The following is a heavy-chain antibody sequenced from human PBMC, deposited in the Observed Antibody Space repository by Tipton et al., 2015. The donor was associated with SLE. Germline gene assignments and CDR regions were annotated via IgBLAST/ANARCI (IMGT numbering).Heavy chain of an antibody. Sequence: TLSLTCTVSGGSISSYYWSWIRQPPGKGLEWIGYIYYSESTNYNPSLKSRVTISVDTSKNQFSLKLSSVTAADTAVYYCARAASYYDSRWGFDYWGQGTLLTVSS. D-gene: IGHD3-3*01. CDR1: GGSISSYY. CDR2: IYYSEST. CDR3: ARAASYYDSRWGFDY. V-gene: IGHV4-59*01. J-gene: IGHJ4*02.